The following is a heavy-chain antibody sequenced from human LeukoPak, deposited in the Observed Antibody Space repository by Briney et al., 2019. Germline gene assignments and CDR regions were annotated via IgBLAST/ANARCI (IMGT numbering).Heavy chain of an antibody. CDR1: GGSISSSKYY. D-gene: IGHD3-22*01. Sequence: SETLSLTCTVSGGSISSSKYYWGWIRQPPGKGLEWIGSLYYSGTTYYNPSHKSRVTISLDTSKTQFSLTLNSVTAADTAVYYCARARNPYYFDSSGYYSAFDHWGRGTLVTVSS. J-gene: IGHJ4*02. V-gene: IGHV4-39*07. CDR3: ARARNPYYFDSSGYYSAFDH. CDR2: LYYSGTT.